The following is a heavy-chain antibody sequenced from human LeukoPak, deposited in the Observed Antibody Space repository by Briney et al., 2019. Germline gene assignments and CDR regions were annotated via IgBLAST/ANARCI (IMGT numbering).Heavy chain of an antibody. Sequence: GGSLRLSCAASGFTFSTYDMHWVRQATGKGLEWVSAIGAGGDTYYADSVKGRFTISRDDSKNTLSLQMNSLRVEDTATYYCARDLAWGAFDYWGQGTLVTVSS. CDR1: GFTFSTYD. CDR2: IGAGGDT. J-gene: IGHJ4*02. V-gene: IGHV3-13*01. CDR3: ARDLAWGAFDY. D-gene: IGHD7-27*01.